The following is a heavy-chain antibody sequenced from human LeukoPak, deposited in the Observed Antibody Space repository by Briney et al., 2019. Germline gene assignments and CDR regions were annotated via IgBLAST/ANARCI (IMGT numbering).Heavy chain of an antibody. Sequence: ASETLSLTCTVSGGSISSSSYYWGWIPQPPGKGLEWIGSIYYSGSTYYNPSLKSRVTISVDTSKNQFSLKLSSVTAADTAVYYCARHRGVTIFGVVKYYFDYWGQGTLVTVSS. CDR3: ARHRGVTIFGVVKYYFDY. CDR1: GGSISSSSYY. V-gene: IGHV4-39*01. CDR2: IYYSGST. J-gene: IGHJ4*02. D-gene: IGHD3-3*01.